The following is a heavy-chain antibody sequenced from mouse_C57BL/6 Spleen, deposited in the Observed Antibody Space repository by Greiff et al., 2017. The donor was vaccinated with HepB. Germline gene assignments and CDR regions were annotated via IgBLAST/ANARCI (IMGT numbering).Heavy chain of an antibody. CDR3: ARSGDVGYFDV. J-gene: IGHJ1*03. D-gene: IGHD3-1*01. CDR2: IYPGSGNT. V-gene: IGHV1-76*01. CDR1: GYTFTDYY. Sequence: QVQLQQSGAELVRPGASVKLSCKASGYTFTDYYINWVKQRPGQGLEWIARIYPGSGNTYYNEKFKGKATLTAEKSSSTAYMQLSSLTSEDSAVYFCARSGDVGYFDVWGTGTTVTVSS.